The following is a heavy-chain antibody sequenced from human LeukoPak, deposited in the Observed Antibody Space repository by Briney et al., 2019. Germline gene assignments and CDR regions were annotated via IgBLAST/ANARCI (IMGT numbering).Heavy chain of an antibody. D-gene: IGHD2-8*01. CDR1: GGSISSYY. J-gene: IGHJ5*02. Sequence: SETLSLTCTVSGGSISSYYWSWIRQPPGKGLEWIGYIYYSGSTNYNPSLKSRVTISVDTSKNQFSLKLSSVTAADTAVYYCARFTNDWFDTWGQGTLVTVSS. CDR2: IYYSGST. CDR3: ARFTNDWFDT. V-gene: IGHV4-59*01.